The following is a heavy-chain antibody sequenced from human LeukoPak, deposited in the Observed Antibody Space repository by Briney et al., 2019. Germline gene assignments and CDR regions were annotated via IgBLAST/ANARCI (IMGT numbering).Heavy chain of an antibody. CDR3: ATGFLQWLRILEH. Sequence: ASVKVSCKASGYTFKTFGITWVRQAPGQGLEWMGWISTYNGNTNCEQKFQGRVTVTADTSANTAYMEMRSLRSDDTAVYYCATGFLQWLRILEHWGQGTLVTVSS. CDR2: ISTYNGNT. J-gene: IGHJ1*01. CDR1: GYTFKTFG. D-gene: IGHD3-3*01. V-gene: IGHV1-18*01.